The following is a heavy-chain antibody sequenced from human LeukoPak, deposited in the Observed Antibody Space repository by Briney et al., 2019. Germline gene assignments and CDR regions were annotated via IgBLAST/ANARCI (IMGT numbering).Heavy chain of an antibody. D-gene: IGHD5-12*01. CDR2: IYYSGST. CDR3: ASGGYSGTIGAFDI. CDR1: GGSISSGDYY. J-gene: IGHJ3*02. Sequence: PSETLSLTCTVSGGSISSGDYYWSWIRQPPGKGLEWIGYIYYSGSTYYNPSLKSRVTISVDTSKNQFSRKLSSVTAADTAVYYCASGGYSGTIGAFDIWGQGTMVTVSS. V-gene: IGHV4-30-4*01.